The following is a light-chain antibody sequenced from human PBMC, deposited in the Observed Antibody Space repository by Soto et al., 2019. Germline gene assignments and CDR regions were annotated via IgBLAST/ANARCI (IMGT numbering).Light chain of an antibody. J-gene: IGKJ1*01. V-gene: IGKV1-5*03. CDR2: KAS. Sequence: DIPMTQSPASLSASVGDRVTITCRASQSISSWLAWYQQKPGKAPKLLIYKASSLKSGVPSRFSGSGSGTEFTLTISSLQPDDFATYYCQQYNSYSRTFGQGAKVDI. CDR3: QQYNSYSRT. CDR1: QSISSW.